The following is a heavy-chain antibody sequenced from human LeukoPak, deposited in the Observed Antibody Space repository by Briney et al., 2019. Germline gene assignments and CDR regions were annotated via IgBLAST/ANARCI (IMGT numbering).Heavy chain of an antibody. D-gene: IGHD6-19*01. Sequence: GESLKISCTGSGYSFTSYWIGWVRQMPGKGLEWMGIIYPGDSDTRYSPSFQGPVTISADKSISTAYLQWSSLKASDTAMYYCARHIAVAGIGYYYYYYMDVWGKGTTVTVSS. CDR1: GYSFTSYW. J-gene: IGHJ6*03. V-gene: IGHV5-51*01. CDR2: IYPGDSDT. CDR3: ARHIAVAGIGYYYYYYMDV.